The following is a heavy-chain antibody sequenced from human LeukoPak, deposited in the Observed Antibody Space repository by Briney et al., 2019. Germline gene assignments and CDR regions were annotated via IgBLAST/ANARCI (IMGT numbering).Heavy chain of an antibody. J-gene: IGHJ4*02. V-gene: IGHV3-30*02. CDR2: IRYDGSNK. CDR1: GFPLSSYA. CDR3: AKAGGYSYGYYFDY. D-gene: IGHD5-18*01. Sequence: PGGSLRLSCAAFGFPLSSYAMSWVRQAPGKGLEWVAFIRYDGSNKYYADSVKGRFTISRDNSKNTLYLQMNSLRAEDTAVYYCAKAGGYSYGYYFDYWGQGTLVTVSS.